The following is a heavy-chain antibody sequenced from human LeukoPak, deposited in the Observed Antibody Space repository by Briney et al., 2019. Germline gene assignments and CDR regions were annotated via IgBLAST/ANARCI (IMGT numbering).Heavy chain of an antibody. CDR2: THHSGNT. V-gene: IGHV4-59*08. J-gene: IGHJ3*02. CDR3: ARWEVRLNAFEM. Sequence: GSLRLSCAASGFTFSNFGIHWVRQAPGKGLEWIGYTHHSGNTLYNPSLKSRVTTSVDTSKNQFSLSLSSVTAADTAVYYCARWEVRLNAFEMWGQGTMVTVSS. D-gene: IGHD3-10*01. CDR1: GFTFSNFG.